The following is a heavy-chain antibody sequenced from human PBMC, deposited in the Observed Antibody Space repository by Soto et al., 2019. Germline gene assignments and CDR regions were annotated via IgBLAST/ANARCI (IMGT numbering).Heavy chain of an antibody. CDR2: ISSIFCTA. Sequence: QVQLVQSGAEVKKPGSSVKVSCKASGGTFSSYSINWVRQAPGQGLEWMGEISSIFCTANYAQRFQGRVTITADESTSTDYLELSSLRSEYPAVYYCARDGGRHSGGIDYWGQGTLVTVSS. CDR1: GGTFSSYS. D-gene: IGHD1-26*01. J-gene: IGHJ4*02. V-gene: IGHV1-69*01. CDR3: ARDGGRHSGGIDY.